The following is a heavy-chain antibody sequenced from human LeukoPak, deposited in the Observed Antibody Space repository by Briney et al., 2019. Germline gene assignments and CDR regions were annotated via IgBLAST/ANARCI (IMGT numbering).Heavy chain of an antibody. J-gene: IGHJ3*02. CDR2: IYSSGST. V-gene: IGHV4-59*01. D-gene: IGHD6-19*01. CDR3: AKVVRQWLADDAFAI. CDR1: GGSISGNY. Sequence: PSETLSLTCTVSGGSISGNYWTWIRQPPGKGLEWIGYIYSSGSTNYNPSLRSRVTISVDTSKNQFSLKLSAVTAADTAVYYCAKVVRQWLADDAFAIWGQGTMVTVSS.